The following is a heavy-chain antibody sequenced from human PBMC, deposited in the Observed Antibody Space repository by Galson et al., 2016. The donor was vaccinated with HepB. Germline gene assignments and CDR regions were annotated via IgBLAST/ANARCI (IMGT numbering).Heavy chain of an antibody. V-gene: IGHV4-4*02. J-gene: IGHJ6*02. CDR3: VRILFGFQGMDV. D-gene: IGHD3-10*01. CDR1: GDSVSGTNW. CDR2: ISRRESP. Sequence: LTCAVSGDSVSGTNWWGWVRQPPGQGLEFIGEISRRESPNYSPSLKSRVTMSVDKSKNQFSLTLTSVTAADTAVYYCVRILFGFQGMDVWAKGPRSPSP.